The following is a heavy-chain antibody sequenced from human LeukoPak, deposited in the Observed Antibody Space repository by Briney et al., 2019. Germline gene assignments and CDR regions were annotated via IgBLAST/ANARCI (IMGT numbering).Heavy chain of an antibody. CDR1: GGTFSSYA. CDR3: ARVGGHDSSSWYEY. CDR2: IIPILGIA. Sequence: SVKVSCKASGGTFSSYAISWVRQAPGQGLEWMGRIIPILGIANYAQKFQGGVTITADKSTSTAYMELSSLRSEDTAVYYCARVGGHDSSSWYEYWGQGTLVTVSS. D-gene: IGHD6-13*01. V-gene: IGHV1-69*04. J-gene: IGHJ4*02.